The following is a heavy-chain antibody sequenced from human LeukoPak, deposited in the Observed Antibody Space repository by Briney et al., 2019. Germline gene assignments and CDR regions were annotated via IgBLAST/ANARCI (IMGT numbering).Heavy chain of an antibody. CDR2: INHSGST. CDR1: GGSFGGYY. D-gene: IGHD5-24*01. V-gene: IGHV4-34*01. J-gene: IGHJ4*02. CDR3: XXXXXXWLQVRPYYFDY. Sequence: TXAVXGGSFGGYYWSWIRQPPGKGLEWIGEINHSGSTNYNPSLKSRVTISVDTSKNQFSLKLSSVNAADTAVYYWXXXXXXWLQVRPYYFDYWGQGTLVTVSS.